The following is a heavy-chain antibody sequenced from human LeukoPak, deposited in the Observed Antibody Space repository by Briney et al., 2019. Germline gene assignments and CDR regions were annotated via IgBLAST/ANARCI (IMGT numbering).Heavy chain of an antibody. V-gene: IGHV3-48*03. J-gene: IGHJ4*02. D-gene: IGHD2-8*01. CDR3: ARDVETGPFSGVAEDY. Sequence: GGSLRLSCAASGFTFSSYEMNWVRQAPGKGLEWVSYISSSGSTIYYADSVKGRFTISRDNAKNSLYLQMNSLRAEDTAVYYCARDVETGPFSGVAEDYWGQGTLVTVSS. CDR2: ISSSGSTI. CDR1: GFTFSSYE.